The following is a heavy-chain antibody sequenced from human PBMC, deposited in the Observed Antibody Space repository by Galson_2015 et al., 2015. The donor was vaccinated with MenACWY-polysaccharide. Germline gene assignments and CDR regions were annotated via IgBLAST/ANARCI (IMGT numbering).Heavy chain of an antibody. Sequence: SLRLSCAASGFTFSSYGMHWVRQAPGKGLEWVAVISYDGSNKYFADSVKGRFTISRDNSKNTLYLQMNSLRAEDTAVYYCARDWGAVVPTAIGFSFDYWGQGTLVTVSS. CDR3: ARDWGAVVPTAIGFSFDY. CDR2: ISYDGSNK. D-gene: IGHD2-2*01. V-gene: IGHV3-30*03. J-gene: IGHJ4*02. CDR1: GFTFSSYG.